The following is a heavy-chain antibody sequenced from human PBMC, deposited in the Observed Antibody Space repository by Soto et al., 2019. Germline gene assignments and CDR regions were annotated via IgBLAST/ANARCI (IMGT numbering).Heavy chain of an antibody. CDR1: GFTFSSYA. D-gene: IGHD6-19*01. V-gene: IGHV3-23*01. CDR3: AKLGIAVDVEDYGMDV. CDR2: ISGSGGST. J-gene: IGHJ6*02. Sequence: GGSLRLSCAASGFTFSSYAMSWVRQAPGKGLEWVSAISGSGGSTYYADSVKGRFTISRDNSKNTLYLQMNSLRAEDTAVYYCAKLGIAVDVEDYGMDVWGQGTTVTVSS.